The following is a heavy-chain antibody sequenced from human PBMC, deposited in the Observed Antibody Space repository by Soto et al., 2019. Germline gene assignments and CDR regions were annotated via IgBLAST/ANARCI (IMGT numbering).Heavy chain of an antibody. CDR3: ARRGSGSYYDY. J-gene: IGHJ4*02. Sequence: EVQLLESGGGLVQPGGSLRLSGAASEFTFSSYAMRWVRQAQAKVLEWVSAISGSGGSTYYADSVKGRFTISRDNSKNTLYLQMNSLRAEDTAVYYCARRGSGSYYDYWGQGTRVTVSA. D-gene: IGHD1-26*01. V-gene: IGHV3-23*01. CDR1: EFTFSSYA. CDR2: ISGSGGST.